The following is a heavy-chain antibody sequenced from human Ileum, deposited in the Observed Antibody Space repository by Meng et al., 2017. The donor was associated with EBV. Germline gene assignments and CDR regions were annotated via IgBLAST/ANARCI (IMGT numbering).Heavy chain of an antibody. CDR3: ARGGPYPDSSGFHWYFDL. J-gene: IGHJ2*01. V-gene: IGHV7-4-1*02. D-gene: IGHD3-22*01. CDR2: INTHTGNP. CDR1: GYTFTTYG. Sequence: QVQLVQSGSELKKPGASVRISCKASGYTFTTYGMNWVRQAPGQGLEWTGWINTHTGNPTYGQGFTGRFVLSSDTSVSTANLQISSLKAEDTAVYYCARGGPYPDSSGFHWYFDLWGRGTLVTVSS.